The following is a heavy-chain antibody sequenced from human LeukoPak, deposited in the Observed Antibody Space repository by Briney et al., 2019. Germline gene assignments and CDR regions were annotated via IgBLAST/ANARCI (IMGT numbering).Heavy chain of an antibody. J-gene: IGHJ3*02. Sequence: ASVKVSCKASGYTFTSYGISWVRQAPGQGVEWMGWISAYNGNTNYAQKLQGRVTMTTDTSTSTAYMELRSLRSDDTAVYYCARDVGDGRLYDAFDIWGQGTMVTVSS. V-gene: IGHV1-18*04. CDR2: ISAYNGNT. CDR1: GYTFTSYG. D-gene: IGHD4-17*01. CDR3: ARDVGDGRLYDAFDI.